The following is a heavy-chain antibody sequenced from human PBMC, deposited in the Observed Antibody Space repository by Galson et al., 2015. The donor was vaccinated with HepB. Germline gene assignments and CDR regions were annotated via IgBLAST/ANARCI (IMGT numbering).Heavy chain of an antibody. Sequence: SLRLSCAASGFTVSSNYMSWVRRAPGKGLEWVSVIYSGGSTYYADSVKGRFTISRDNSKNTLYLQMNSLRAEDTAVYYCARAGGTAVAGDYYFDYWGQGTLVTVSS. J-gene: IGHJ4*02. CDR2: IYSGGST. D-gene: IGHD6-19*01. CDR3: ARAGGTAVAGDYYFDY. V-gene: IGHV3-53*01. CDR1: GFTVSSNY.